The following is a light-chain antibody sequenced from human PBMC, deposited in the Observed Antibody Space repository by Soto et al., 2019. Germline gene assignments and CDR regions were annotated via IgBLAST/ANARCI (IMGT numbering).Light chain of an antibody. J-gene: IGKJ5*01. CDR2: DAS. V-gene: IGKV3-11*01. CDR1: QSVSIY. Sequence: IVLAQSPATLSLSPGDRATLSCRASQSVSIYLAWYQQKPGQAPRLLIYDASNRATGIPARFSGSGSGTDFTLTISSLEPEDFAVYYCQQRSNWPPKITFGQGTRLEIK. CDR3: QQRSNWPPKIT.